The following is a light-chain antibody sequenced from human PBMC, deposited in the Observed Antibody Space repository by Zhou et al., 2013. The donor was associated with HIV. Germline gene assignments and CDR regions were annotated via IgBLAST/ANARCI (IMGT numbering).Light chain of an antibody. CDR3: QQYYSYPRT. J-gene: IGKJ1*01. CDR1: QGISSY. CDR2: AAS. V-gene: IGKV1-9*01. Sequence: DIQLTQSPSFLSASVGDRVTITCRASQGISSYLAWYQQEPGNAPKLLIYAASTLQSGVPSRFSGSGSGTEFTLTISSLQPEDFATYYCQQYYSYPRTFGQGTKVEIK.